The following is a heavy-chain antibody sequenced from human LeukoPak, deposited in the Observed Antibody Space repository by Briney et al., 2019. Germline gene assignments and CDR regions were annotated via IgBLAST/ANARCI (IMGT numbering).Heavy chain of an antibody. D-gene: IGHD3-22*01. CDR2: ISYDGSNK. J-gene: IGHJ4*02. CDR1: GFTFSSYS. CDR3: ATSFGYYYDSSVLVY. Sequence: GGSLRLSCAASGFTFSSYSMNWVRQAPGKGLEWVAVISYDGSNKYYADSVKGRFTISRDNSKNTLYLQMNSLRAEDTAVYYCATSFGYYYDSSVLVYWGQGTLVTVSS. V-gene: IGHV3-30*03.